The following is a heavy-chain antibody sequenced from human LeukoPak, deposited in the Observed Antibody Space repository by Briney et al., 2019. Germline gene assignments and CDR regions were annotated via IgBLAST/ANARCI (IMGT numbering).Heavy chain of an antibody. Sequence: SETLSLTCSVSGGSIGSASYYWGWIRQPPGKGLEWIGTIYYSGGTSYNPSLKSRVTISVDTSENQFSLKLRSVTAADTAVYYCARHGRDAYYYYYCMDVWGIGTTVTVSS. CDR3: ARHGRDAYYYYYCMDV. D-gene: IGHD2-21*01. CDR2: IYYSGGT. V-gene: IGHV4-39*01. CDR1: GGSIGSASYY. J-gene: IGHJ6*03.